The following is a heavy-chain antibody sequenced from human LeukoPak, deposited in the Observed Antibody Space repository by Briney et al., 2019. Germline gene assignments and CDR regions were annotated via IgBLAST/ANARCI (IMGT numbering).Heavy chain of an antibody. CDR3: ARGRDGYNLVDAFDI. J-gene: IGHJ3*02. CDR1: GFTFGDYA. Sequence: PGRSLRLSCTASGFTFGDYAMSWVRQAPGKGLEWVSSISSSSIYIYYADSLKGRFTISRDNAKNSLYLQMNSLRAEDTAVYYCARGRDGYNLVDAFDIWGQGIMVTVSS. CDR2: ISSSSIYI. D-gene: IGHD5-24*01. V-gene: IGHV3-21*01.